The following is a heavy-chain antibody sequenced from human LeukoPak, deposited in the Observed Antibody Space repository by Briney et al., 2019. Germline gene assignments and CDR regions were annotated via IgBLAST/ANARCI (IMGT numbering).Heavy chain of an antibody. CDR1: GGSFSGYY. J-gene: IGHJ4*02. D-gene: IGHD2/OR15-2a*01. CDR2: TNHSGST. Sequence: SETLSLTCAVSGGSFSGYYWSWIRQPPGKGLEWIGETNHSGSTNYNPSLKSRVTISGDTSKNQFSLQLSSVTAADTAVYYCARNRIFDYWGQGTLVTVSS. V-gene: IGHV4-34*01. CDR3: ARNRIFDY.